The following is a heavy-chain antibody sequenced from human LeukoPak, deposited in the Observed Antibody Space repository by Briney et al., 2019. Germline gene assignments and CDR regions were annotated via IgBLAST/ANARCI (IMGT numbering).Heavy chain of an antibody. CDR1: GGSISSGGYY. CDR2: IYTSGST. J-gene: IGHJ3*02. V-gene: IGHV4-61*02. Sequence: SETLSLTCTVSGGSISSGGYYWSWIRQPAGKGLEWIGRIYTSGSTNYNPSLKSRVTMSVDTSKNQFSLKLSSVTAADTAVYYCASETIPPSIAARWVDPFDIWGQGTMVTVSS. D-gene: IGHD6-6*01. CDR3: ASETIPPSIAARWVDPFDI.